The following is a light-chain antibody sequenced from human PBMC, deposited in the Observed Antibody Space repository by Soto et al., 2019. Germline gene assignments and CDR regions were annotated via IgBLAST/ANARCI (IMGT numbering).Light chain of an antibody. Sequence: DIQMTQSPSSLSASVGERVTITCRASQSISSYLNWYQQKPGKAPKLLIYAASSLQSGVPSRFSGSGSVTDFTLTISSLQPEDFATYYCQQTYSTLDSFGQGTKLEIK. V-gene: IGKV1-39*01. CDR2: AAS. CDR1: QSISSY. J-gene: IGKJ2*03. CDR3: QQTYSTLDS.